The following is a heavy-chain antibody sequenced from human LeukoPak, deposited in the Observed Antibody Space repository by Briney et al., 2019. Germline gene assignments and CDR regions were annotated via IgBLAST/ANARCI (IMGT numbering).Heavy chain of an antibody. CDR3: ARQRLIGGAPAAFDI. J-gene: IGHJ3*02. V-gene: IGHV5-51*01. CDR2: IYPGDSDT. Sequence: GESLKISCKGSGYIFTSYWIGWVRQMPGKGLECMGIIYPGDSDTRYSPSFQGQVTISADKSISTAYLQWSSLKASDTAMYYCARQRLIGGAPAAFDIWGQGTMVTVSS. CDR1: GYIFTSYW. D-gene: IGHD3-16*01.